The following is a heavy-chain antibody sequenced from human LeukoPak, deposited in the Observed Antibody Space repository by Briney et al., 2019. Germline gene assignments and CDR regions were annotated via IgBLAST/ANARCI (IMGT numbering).Heavy chain of an antibody. J-gene: IGHJ4*02. CDR2: IWYDGSNK. CDR3: ARDQIEWELGVGYFDY. V-gene: IGHV3-33*08. D-gene: IGHD1-26*01. Sequence: PGGSLRLSCAASGFTFSSYAMSWVRQAPGKGLEGVAVIWYDGSNKYYADSVKGRFTISRDNSKNTLYLQMNSLRAEDTAVYYCARDQIEWELGVGYFDYWGQGTLVTVSS. CDR1: GFTFSSYA.